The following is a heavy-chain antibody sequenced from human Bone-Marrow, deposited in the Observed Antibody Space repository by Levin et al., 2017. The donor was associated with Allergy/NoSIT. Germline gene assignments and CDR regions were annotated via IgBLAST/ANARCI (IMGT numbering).Heavy chain of an antibody. V-gene: IGHV3-48*03. D-gene: IGHD3-10*01. Sequence: QRGESLKISCAASGFTFSRYEMKWVRQAPGKGLEWVSYISSSGSTIYYADSVKGRFTISRDNAKNSLSLQMSSLRAEDTAVYYCARGGDYYASGSFSYMDVWGKGTTVTVSS. CDR2: ISSSGSTI. CDR3: ARGGDYYASGSFSYMDV. CDR1: GFTFSRYE. J-gene: IGHJ6*03.